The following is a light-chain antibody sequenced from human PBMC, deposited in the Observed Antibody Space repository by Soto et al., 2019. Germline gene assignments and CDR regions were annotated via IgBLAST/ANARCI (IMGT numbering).Light chain of an antibody. V-gene: IGKV3D-15*01. J-gene: IGKJ5*01. CDR1: QSINSN. CDR2: GAS. Sequence: EIVMTQSPPTLSVSPGERAALSCRASQSINSNLAWYQQKPGQAPRLLIYGASTRATGIPARFSGSGSGTEFTLTISSLQSEDFAVYYCQQYNNWPAITFGQGTRLEIK. CDR3: QQYNNWPAIT.